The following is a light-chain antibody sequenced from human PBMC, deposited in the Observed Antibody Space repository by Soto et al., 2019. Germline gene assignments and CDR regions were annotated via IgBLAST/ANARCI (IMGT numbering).Light chain of an antibody. J-gene: IGKJ4*01. Sequence: ETVLTQSPGTLSLSPGEKVTLSCRASQHVPQNYLAWYQQKPVQAPRLLIHGASTRATGIPDRFSGSGFGTDFTLTISRLEPEDFAVYFCQQYAVSPLTFGGGTKVEIK. V-gene: IGKV3-20*01. CDR1: QHVPQNY. CDR2: GAS. CDR3: QQYAVSPLT.